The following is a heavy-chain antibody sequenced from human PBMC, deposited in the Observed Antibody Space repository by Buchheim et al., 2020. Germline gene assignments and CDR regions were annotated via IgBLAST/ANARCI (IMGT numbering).Heavy chain of an antibody. CDR1: GFTFSSYA. J-gene: IGHJ4*02. CDR3: ANARGDYYLDSIDY. CDR2: ISDSGGST. D-gene: IGHD1-26*01. Sequence: EVQLLESGGGLVQPGGSLRLSCAASGFTFSSYAMTWVRQAPGKGLEWVSSISDSGGSTYYADSVKGRFTISRDNSKNPLYLQMDSLRAEDTAVCYCANARGDYYLDSIDYWGQGTL. V-gene: IGHV3-23*01.